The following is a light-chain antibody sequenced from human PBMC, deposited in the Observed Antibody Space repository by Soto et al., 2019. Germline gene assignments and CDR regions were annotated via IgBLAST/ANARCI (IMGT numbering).Light chain of an antibody. CDR1: QDIREF. CDR3: QQYYSVPLT. CDR2: GAS. J-gene: IGKJ4*01. V-gene: IGKV1-33*01. Sequence: DIQMTQSPSSLSASVGDRVTITCQASQDIREFLNWYQQKPGKAPKLLINGASNLETGVPSRFSGSGSGTDFTFTISSLQPEDIATYYCQQYYSVPLTFCGGTKVETK.